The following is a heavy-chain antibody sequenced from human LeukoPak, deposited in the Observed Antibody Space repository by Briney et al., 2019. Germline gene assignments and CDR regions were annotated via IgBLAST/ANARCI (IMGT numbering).Heavy chain of an antibody. Sequence: TGGSLRLSCAASGFTVSNNYMSWVRQAPGKGLEWVSVIYSGGSTYYADSVKGRFTISRDNSKNTLYLQMNSLRAEDTAVYYCARITYYYGSGSYYFDYWGQGTLVTVSS. CDR1: GFTVSNNY. CDR2: IYSGGST. V-gene: IGHV3-66*01. CDR3: ARITYYYGSGSYYFDY. D-gene: IGHD3-10*01. J-gene: IGHJ4*02.